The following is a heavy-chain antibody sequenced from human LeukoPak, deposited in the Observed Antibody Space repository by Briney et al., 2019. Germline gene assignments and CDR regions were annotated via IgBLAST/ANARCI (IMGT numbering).Heavy chain of an antibody. J-gene: IGHJ3*01. CDR1: GFTFDRYG. CDR2: ISGSGDNT. CDR3: AKDTPHGTESIAYAFDV. Sequence: PGGSLRLSCAGSGFTFDRYGLSWVRQAPVKGLEWVSAISGSGDNTYYADSVRGRFTISRDNSRDTLFLEMNSLGVEDTAIYYCAKDTPHGTESIAYAFDVWGHGTLVTVSS. D-gene: IGHD6-6*01. V-gene: IGHV3-23*01.